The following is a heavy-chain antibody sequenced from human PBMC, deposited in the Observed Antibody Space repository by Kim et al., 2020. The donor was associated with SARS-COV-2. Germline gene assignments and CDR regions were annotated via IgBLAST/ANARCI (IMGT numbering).Heavy chain of an antibody. D-gene: IGHD6-13*01. J-gene: IGHJ5*02. Sequence: AQKFQSRVTITADKSTSTAYMELSSLRSEDTAVYYCARDRQHLVPHWFDPWGQGTLVTVSS. CDR3: ARDRQHLVPHWFDP. V-gene: IGHV1-69*04.